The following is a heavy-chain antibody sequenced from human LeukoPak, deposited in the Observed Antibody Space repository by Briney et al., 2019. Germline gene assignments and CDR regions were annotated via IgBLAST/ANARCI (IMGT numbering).Heavy chain of an antibody. CDR2: ISWNSGSI. Sequence: GRSLRLSCAASGFTFDDYAMHWVRQAPGKGLEWVSGISWNSGSIGYADSVKGRFTISRDNAKNSLYLQMNSLRAEDTALYYCAKGDSSAPWGWIDPWGQGTLVTVSS. D-gene: IGHD3-22*01. J-gene: IGHJ5*02. CDR3: AKGDSSAPWGWIDP. V-gene: IGHV3-9*01. CDR1: GFTFDDYA.